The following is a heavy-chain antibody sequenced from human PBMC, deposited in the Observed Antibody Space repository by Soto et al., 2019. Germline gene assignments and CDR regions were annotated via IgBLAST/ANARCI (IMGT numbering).Heavy chain of an antibody. CDR2: IIPIFGTA. D-gene: IGHD5-12*01. Sequence: QVQLVQSGAEVKKPGSSVTVSCKASGGTFSSYTISWVRQAPGQGLERMGGIIPIFGTANYAQKFQGRVTITADESTSTAYMELSSLSSEDTAVYYCARGNHRWLQLWYFDLWGRGTLVTVSS. CDR1: GGTFSSYT. V-gene: IGHV1-69*12. CDR3: ARGNHRWLQLWYFDL. J-gene: IGHJ2*01.